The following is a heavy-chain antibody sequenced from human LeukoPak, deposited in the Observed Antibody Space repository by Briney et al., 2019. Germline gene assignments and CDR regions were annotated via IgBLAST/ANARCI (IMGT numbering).Heavy chain of an antibody. J-gene: IGHJ4*02. CDR3: AKDLRPLEWLSPTDY. V-gene: IGHV3-23*01. D-gene: IGHD3-3*01. Sequence: PGGSLRLSCAASGFTFSSYAMSWVRQAPGKGLEWVSAISGSGGSTYYADSVKGRFAISRDNSKSTLYLQINSLRAEDTAVYYCAKDLRPLEWLSPTDYWGQGTLVTVSS. CDR2: ISGSGGST. CDR1: GFTFSSYA.